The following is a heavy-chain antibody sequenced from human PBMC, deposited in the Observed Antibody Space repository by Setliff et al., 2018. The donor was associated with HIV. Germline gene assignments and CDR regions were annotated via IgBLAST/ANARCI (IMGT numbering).Heavy chain of an antibody. J-gene: IGHJ4*02. CDR1: GFSFGSYG. V-gene: IGHV3-72*01. CDR2: IRNKVNSYTT. Sequence: HPGGSLRLSCAASGFSFGSYGLHWVRQAPGKGLEWVARIRNKVNSYTTEYVASVKGRFTISRDDSENSLYLQMNSLKTEDTAVYYCAYYRDSTVHQDYWGQGTLVTVSS. D-gene: IGHD3-16*02. CDR3: AYYRDSTVHQDY.